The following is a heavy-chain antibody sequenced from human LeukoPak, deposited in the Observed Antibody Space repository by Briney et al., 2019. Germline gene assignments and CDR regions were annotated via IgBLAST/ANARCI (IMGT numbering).Heavy chain of an antibody. V-gene: IGHV1-18*01. CDR2: ISAYNGNT. Sequence: ASVKVSCKASGYTFTSYGISWVRQAPGQGLEWMGWISAYNGNTNYAQKLQGRVTMTTDTSTSTAYMELRSLRSDDTAVYYCARATYDFWSGYPPNDAFDIWGQGTMVIISS. CDR3: ARATYDFWSGYPPNDAFDI. D-gene: IGHD3-3*01. CDR1: GYTFTSYG. J-gene: IGHJ3*02.